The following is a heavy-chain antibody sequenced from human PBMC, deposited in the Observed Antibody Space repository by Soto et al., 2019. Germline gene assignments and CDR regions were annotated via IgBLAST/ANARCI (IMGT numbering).Heavy chain of an antibody. Sequence: SVKVSCKASGGTFSSYAISWVRQAPGQGLEWMGGIIPIFGTANYAQKFQGRVTITADESTSTAYMELSSLRSEDTAVYYCARDITYCTNGVCPSFGYWGQGTLVTVSS. V-gene: IGHV1-69*13. CDR1: GGTFSSYA. J-gene: IGHJ4*02. D-gene: IGHD2-8*01. CDR2: IIPIFGTA. CDR3: ARDITYCTNGVCPSFGY.